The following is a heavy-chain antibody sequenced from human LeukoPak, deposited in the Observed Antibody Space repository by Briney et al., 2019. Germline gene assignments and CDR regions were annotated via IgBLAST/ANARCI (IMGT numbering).Heavy chain of an antibody. D-gene: IGHD3-16*02. CDR2: ICAYDGDT. CDR3: ARDWGDYDYVWGSYRYDY. Sequence: GASVKVSCKASGYTFTSYGISWVRQAPGQGLEWMGWICAYDGDTNYTQKLQGRVTMTTDTSTGTAYMELRSLRSDDTAVYYCARDWGDYDYVWGSYRYDYWGQGTLVTVSS. J-gene: IGHJ4*02. V-gene: IGHV1-18*01. CDR1: GYTFTSYG.